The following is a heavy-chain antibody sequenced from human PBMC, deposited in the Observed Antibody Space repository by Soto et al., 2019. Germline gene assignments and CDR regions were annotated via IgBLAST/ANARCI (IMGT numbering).Heavy chain of an antibody. D-gene: IGHD6-19*01. CDR3: TREQSDDNYFDP. Sequence: PSETLSLTSTVAGAALSSGGYFYTWVRQPPGKGLEWLGYIYYSGGTNYNPSLKSRVTISLDKSKSQFSLRLISVTAADTAVYYCTREQSDDNYFDPLGQGTLVTVSS. J-gene: IGHJ5*02. V-gene: IGHV4-61*08. CDR2: IYYSGGT. CDR1: GAALSSGGYF.